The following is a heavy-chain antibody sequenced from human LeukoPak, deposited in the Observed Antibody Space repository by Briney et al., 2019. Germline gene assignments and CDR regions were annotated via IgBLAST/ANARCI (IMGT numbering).Heavy chain of an antibody. CDR2: ISYDGSNK. D-gene: IGHD2-2*01. Sequence: GGSLRLSCVASGFIFNSNWMSWVRQAPGKGLEWVAVISYDGSNKYYADSVKGRFTISRDNSKNTLYLQMNSLRAEDTAVYYCTRERYCSGASCYSDNTYFDSWGQGTLVTVSS. CDR1: GFIFNSNW. V-gene: IGHV3-30-3*01. CDR3: TRERYCSGASCYSDNTYFDS. J-gene: IGHJ4*02.